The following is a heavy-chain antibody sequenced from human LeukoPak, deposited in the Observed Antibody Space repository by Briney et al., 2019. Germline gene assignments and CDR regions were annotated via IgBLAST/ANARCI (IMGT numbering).Heavy chain of an antibody. CDR1: GFTFSSCA. V-gene: IGHV3-23*01. CDR2: ISGSGGST. J-gene: IGHJ6*03. CDR3: AKVGPLGYYYYYMDV. Sequence: PGGSLRLSCAASGFTFSSCAMSWVRQAPGKGLEWVSAISGSGGSTYYADSVKGRFTISRDNSKNTLYLQMNSLRAEDTAVYYCAKVGPLGYYYYYMDVWGKGTTVTVSS. D-gene: IGHD3-16*01.